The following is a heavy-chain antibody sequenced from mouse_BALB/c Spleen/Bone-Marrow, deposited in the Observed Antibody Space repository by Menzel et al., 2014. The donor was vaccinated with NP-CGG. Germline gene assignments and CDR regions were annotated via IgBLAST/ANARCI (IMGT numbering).Heavy chain of an antibody. Sequence: VQLLQSGPELEKPGASVKISCKASGYSFTGYNMHWVKQSNGKSLEWIGNIDPHYGGTSYNQKFKDKATLTVDKSSNTAYMQLNSLTSEESAIYYCASYGSFFVCWGRGTLVTVSA. D-gene: IGHD1-1*02. CDR1: GYSFTGYN. CDR2: IDPHYGGT. J-gene: IGHJ3*01. V-gene: IGHV1S135*01. CDR3: ASYGSFFVC.